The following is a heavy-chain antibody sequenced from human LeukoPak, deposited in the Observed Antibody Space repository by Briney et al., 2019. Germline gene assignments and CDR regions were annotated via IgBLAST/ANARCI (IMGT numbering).Heavy chain of an antibody. CDR3: ASVRNYYYCYVDV. V-gene: IGHV4-34*01. D-gene: IGHD1-14*01. CDR2: INHSGST. J-gene: IGHJ6*03. CDR1: GGSFSGYY. Sequence: SETLSLTCAVYGGSFSGYYWSWIRQPPGKGLEWLGEINHSGSTNYNPSLKSRVTISVDTSKNQFSLKLSSVTAADTAVYYCASVRNYYYCYVDVWGKGTTVTVSS.